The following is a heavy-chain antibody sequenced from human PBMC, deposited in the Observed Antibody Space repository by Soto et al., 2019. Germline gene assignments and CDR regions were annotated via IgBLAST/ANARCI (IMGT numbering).Heavy chain of an antibody. Sequence: PSETLSLTCTVSGGSISSGRWYWSWIRQHPGKGLEWIGYIYYSGTTYYNPSLRSRVTISVDTSKNQFSLKLSSVTAADTAVYYCARRNQKFYDFWSGYYMGYYYYGIDVWGQGTTVTVSS. J-gene: IGHJ6*02. CDR3: ARRNQKFYDFWSGYYMGYYYYGIDV. CDR2: IYYSGTT. CDR1: GGSISSGRWY. V-gene: IGHV4-31*03. D-gene: IGHD3-3*01.